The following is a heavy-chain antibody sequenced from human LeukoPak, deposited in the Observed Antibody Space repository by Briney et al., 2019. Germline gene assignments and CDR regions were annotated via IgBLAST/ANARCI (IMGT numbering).Heavy chain of an antibody. V-gene: IGHV3-20*04. CDR1: GFTFDDYG. CDR2: IDRKGGST. D-gene: IGHD3-10*01. Sequence: GGSLRLSCAAPGFTFDDYGMSWVRQPPGKGLEWVSGIDRKGGSTSFADSVKGRFTISRDNARNSLFMQMSSLRAEDTAFYYCVRGFRGGPFDCWGQGTLATVSS. CDR3: VRGFRGGPFDC. J-gene: IGHJ4*02.